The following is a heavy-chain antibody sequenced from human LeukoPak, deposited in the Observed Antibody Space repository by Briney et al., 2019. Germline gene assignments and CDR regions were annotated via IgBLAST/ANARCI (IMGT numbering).Heavy chain of an antibody. V-gene: IGHV3-7*01. D-gene: IGHD6-13*01. CDR1: GFTFSSYW. CDR2: IKQDGSEK. CDR3: ARGGVSSKDGMDV. Sequence: GGSLRLSCAASGFTFSSYWMSWVRQAPGKGLEWVANIKQDGSEKYYVDSVKGRFTISRDNAKNSLYLQMNSLRAEDTAVYYCARGGVSSKDGMDVWGQGTTVTVSS. J-gene: IGHJ6*02.